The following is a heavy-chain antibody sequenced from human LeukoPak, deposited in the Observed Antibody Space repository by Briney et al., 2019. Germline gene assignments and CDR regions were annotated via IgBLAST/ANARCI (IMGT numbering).Heavy chain of an antibody. CDR2: ISSSSSYI. CDR1: GFTFSSYS. J-gene: IGHJ4*02. D-gene: IGHD4-11*01. CDR3: ARESGGYYSNYVDH. Sequence: GGSLRLSCAASGFTFSSYSMNWVRQAPGKGLEWVSSISSSSSYIYYADSVKGRFTISRDNAKNSLYLQMNSLRAEDTAVYYCARESGGYYSNYVDHWGQGTLVTVSS. V-gene: IGHV3-21*01.